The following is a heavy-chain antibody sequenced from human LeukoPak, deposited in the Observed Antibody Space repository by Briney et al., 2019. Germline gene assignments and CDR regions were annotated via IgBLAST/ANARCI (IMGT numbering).Heavy chain of an antibody. CDR1: GGSISSSSYY. V-gene: IGHV4-39*07. CDR2: IYYSGST. J-gene: IGHJ5*02. Sequence: KTSETLSLTCTVSGGSISSSSYYWGWIRQPPGKGLEWIGSIYYSGSTYYNPSLKSRVTISVDTSKNQFSLKLSSVTAADTAVYFCARGMSADYDYNWFDPWGQGTLVTVSS. D-gene: IGHD5-12*01. CDR3: ARGMSADYDYNWFDP.